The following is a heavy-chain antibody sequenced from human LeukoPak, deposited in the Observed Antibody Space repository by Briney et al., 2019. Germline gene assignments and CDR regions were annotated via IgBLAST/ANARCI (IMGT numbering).Heavy chain of an antibody. V-gene: IGHV3-66*02. CDR1: GFTVSSNY. Sequence: GGSLRLSCAASGFTVSSNYMSWVRQAPGKGLEWVSSIYSGGGTYYADSVKGRFTISRDNSKNTLYLQMNSLRAEDTAVYYCARDRRLAAAGTERGYYYYYGMDVWGQGTTVTVSS. J-gene: IGHJ6*02. CDR3: ARDRRLAAAGTERGYYYYYGMDV. CDR2: IYSGGGT. D-gene: IGHD6-13*01.